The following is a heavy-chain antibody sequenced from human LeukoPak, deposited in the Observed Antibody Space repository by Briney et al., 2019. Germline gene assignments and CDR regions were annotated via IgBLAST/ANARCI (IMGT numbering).Heavy chain of an antibody. Sequence: PGGSLRLSCAASGFTFSSYSMNWVRQAPGKGLEWVSSISSSSSYIYYADSVKGRFTISRDNAKNSLYLQMNSLRAEDTAVYYCARGLHRWEMATSSAEYFQHWGQGTLVTVSS. CDR2: ISSSSSYI. CDR1: GFTFSSYS. V-gene: IGHV3-21*01. J-gene: IGHJ1*01. CDR3: ARGLHRWEMATSSAEYFQH. D-gene: IGHD5-24*01.